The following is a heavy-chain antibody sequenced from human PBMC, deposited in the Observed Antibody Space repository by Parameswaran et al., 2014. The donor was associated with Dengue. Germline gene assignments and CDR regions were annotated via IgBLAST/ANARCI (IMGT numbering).Heavy chain of an antibody. CDR3: VRQDFTMVRRLLINWFDP. Sequence: VRQAPGKGLEWVSYISSAGTTTYYADSVKGRFTISRDNAKNSLYLQMDSLRADDTAVYYCVRQDFTMVRRLLINWFDPWGQGTLVTVSS. V-gene: IGHV3-48*03. CDR2: ISSAGTTT. D-gene: IGHD3-10*01. J-gene: IGHJ5*02.